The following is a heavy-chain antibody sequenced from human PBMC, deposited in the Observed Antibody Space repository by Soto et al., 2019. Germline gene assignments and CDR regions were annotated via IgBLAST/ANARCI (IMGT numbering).Heavy chain of an antibody. CDR1: GHTFTTYD. CDR3: ARRKERSGPHYFDY. D-gene: IGHD6-25*01. J-gene: IGHJ4*02. V-gene: IGHV1-8*01. CDR2: MNPYSGNT. Sequence: ASVKVSCKASGHTFTTYDISWVRQATGQGLEWMGWMNPYSGNTGYAQKFQGRVTVTRNTSISTVYMELSGLRPDDTAVYYCARRKERSGPHYFDYRGQGSQVTVSS.